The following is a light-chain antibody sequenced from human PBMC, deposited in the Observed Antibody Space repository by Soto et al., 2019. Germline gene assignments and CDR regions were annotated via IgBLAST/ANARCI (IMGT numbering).Light chain of an antibody. CDR2: DVS. CDR1: SSDVGGYNY. J-gene: IGLJ2*01. CDR3: NSYTGSNAPNVI. Sequence: QSALTQTAYVSGSPGQSITISCTGTSSDVGGYNYVSWYRQHPGKAPKLMIYDVSNRPSGVSNRFSGSKSGNTASLTISGLQAEDEADYYCNSYTGSNAPNVIFGAGTKLTVL. V-gene: IGLV2-14*01.